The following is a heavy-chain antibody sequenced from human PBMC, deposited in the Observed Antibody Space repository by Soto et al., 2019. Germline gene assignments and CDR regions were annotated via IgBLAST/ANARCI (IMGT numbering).Heavy chain of an antibody. D-gene: IGHD6-25*01. CDR2: ITRDGSNA. Sequence: QPGGSLRLSCRASGFVFRGYWMHWVRQAPGKGLEWVARITRDGSNAVYADSVKGRFTVSRDNARNTLNLQLNSLRVEDTAVYFCARDQTQQRLYFYGLDVWGRGTTVTVSS. J-gene: IGHJ6*02. CDR1: GFVFRGYW. CDR3: ARDQTQQRLYFYGLDV. V-gene: IGHV3-74*01.